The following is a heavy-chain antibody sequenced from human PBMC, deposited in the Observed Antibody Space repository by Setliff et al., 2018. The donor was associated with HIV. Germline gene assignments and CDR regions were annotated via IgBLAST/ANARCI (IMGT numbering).Heavy chain of an antibody. V-gene: IGHV1-18*01. J-gene: IGHJ4*02. CDR1: GYTFTSYG. CDR2: ITAYNGNT. CDR3: ATGPPIVVVPAALLTFDY. Sequence: ASVKVSCKASGYTFTSYGISWVRQAPGQGLEWMGWITAYNGNTNYAQKLQGRVTITTDTSTSTAYMELRSLRSDDTAVYYCATGPPIVVVPAALLTFDYWGQGTLVTVSS. D-gene: IGHD2-2*01.